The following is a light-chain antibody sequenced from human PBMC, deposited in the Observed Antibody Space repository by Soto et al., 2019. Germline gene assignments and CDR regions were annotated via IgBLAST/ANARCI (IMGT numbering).Light chain of an antibody. CDR2: GNT. J-gene: IGLJ1*01. CDR1: ASNIGAGYD. CDR3: QSSDSGLSGSRV. Sequence: QSVLTQPPSVSGAPGQRVTISCTGSASNIGAGYDVHWYQQLPETAPKLLIYGNTNRPSGVPDRFSGSKSGTSASLAITGLQAEDEADYYCQSSDSGLSGSRVFGTGTKVTVL. V-gene: IGLV1-40*01.